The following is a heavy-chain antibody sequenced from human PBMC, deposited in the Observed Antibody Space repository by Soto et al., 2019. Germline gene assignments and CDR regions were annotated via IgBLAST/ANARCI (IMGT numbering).Heavy chain of an antibody. CDR2: IYYSGST. Sequence: PSETLSLTCTVSGGSISSSTYYWGWIRQPPGKEVEWIGSIYYSGSTYYNPSLKSRVTISLDTSKNQFTLQLTSVTVADTAVYYCATSYGNAWYTYWGQGTQVTVSS. CDR3: ATSYGNAWYTY. D-gene: IGHD6-13*01. CDR1: GGSISSSTYY. J-gene: IGHJ4*02. V-gene: IGHV4-39*06.